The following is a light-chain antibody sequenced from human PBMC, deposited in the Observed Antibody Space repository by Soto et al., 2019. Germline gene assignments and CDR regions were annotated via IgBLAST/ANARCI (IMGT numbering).Light chain of an antibody. Sequence: DIQMTQSPSTLSASVGDRVTNTCRASQSISSWLAWYQQKPGKAPRLLIYAASSLKSGVPSRFSGSGSGTEFTFTISSLQPDDFATYYCQQYNSYSWTFGQGTKVDIK. CDR2: AAS. CDR1: QSISSW. CDR3: QQYNSYSWT. V-gene: IGKV1-5*01. J-gene: IGKJ1*01.